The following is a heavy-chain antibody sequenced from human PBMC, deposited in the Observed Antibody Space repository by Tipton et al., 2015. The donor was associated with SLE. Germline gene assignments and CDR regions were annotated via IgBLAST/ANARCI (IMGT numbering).Heavy chain of an antibody. D-gene: IGHD3-22*01. CDR3: ARGGTYHDSSGNIDY. CDR2: IYQSGST. V-gene: IGHV4-38-2*02. CDR1: GSSSSSGYF. J-gene: IGHJ4*02. Sequence: TLSLTCTVSGSSSSSGYFWGWIRQSPGKGLELIGTIYQSGSTYYSPSFKSRVTISLDTSKNQFSLKLSSVTAADTAVYYCARGGTYHDSSGNIDYWGQGTPVTVSS.